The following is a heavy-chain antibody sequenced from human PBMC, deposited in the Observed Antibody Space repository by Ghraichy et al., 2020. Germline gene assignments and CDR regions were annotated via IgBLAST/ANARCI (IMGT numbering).Heavy chain of an antibody. CDR2: ISSSSNDK. J-gene: IGHJ3*01. CDR3: PRDSTGSGGHFAFDF. D-gene: IGHD1-26*01. Sequence: GESLNISCAVSGFPFGSYMMNWVRQAPGKGLEWVSSISSSSNDKYYADSVEGRFTISRDNARNSLYLQMSSLRAEDTAVYYCPRDSTGSGGHFAFDFWGQGTVVTVSS. V-gene: IGHV3-21*01. CDR1: GFPFGSYM.